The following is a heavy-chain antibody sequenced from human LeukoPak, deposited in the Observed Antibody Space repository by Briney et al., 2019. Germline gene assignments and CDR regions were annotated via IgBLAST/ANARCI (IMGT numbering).Heavy chain of an antibody. J-gene: IGHJ4*02. CDR3: AREIPYCSSTSCPFGY. CDR2: INPSGGST. V-gene: IGHV1-46*01. D-gene: IGHD2-2*01. CDR1: GYTITSDY. Sequence: ASVKVSCKASGYTITSDYMHWVRQAPGQGLEWMGIINPSGGSTSYAQKFQGRVTMTRDTSTSTVYMELSSLRSEDTAVYYCAREIPYCSSTSCPFGYWGQGTLVTVSS.